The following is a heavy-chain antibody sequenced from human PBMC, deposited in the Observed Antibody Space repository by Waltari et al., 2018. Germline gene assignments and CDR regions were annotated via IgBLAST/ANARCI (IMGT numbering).Heavy chain of an antibody. Sequence: QVQLVQSGAEVKKPGASVNVSCKTSGYTFTGNYIFWVRQAPGQGLEGMGWIHPTSGGTRIAQKFQGRVTMTRDTSTTTAYLEVSELKSDDTAVYYCARGEPLAGRKIPFDSWGQGTLVTVSS. D-gene: IGHD6-19*01. CDR2: IHPTSGGT. CDR3: ARGEPLAGRKIPFDS. J-gene: IGHJ4*02. V-gene: IGHV1-2*02. CDR1: GYTFTGNY.